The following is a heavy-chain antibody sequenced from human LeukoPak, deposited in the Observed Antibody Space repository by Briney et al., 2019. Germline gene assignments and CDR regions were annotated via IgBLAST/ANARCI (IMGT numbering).Heavy chain of an antibody. CDR3: AREADYYGMDV. V-gene: IGHV1-2*02. Sequence: ASVKVSCTASGYTFTGYYMHWVRQAPGQGLEWMGGINPNSGGTNYAQKFQGRVTMTRDTSINTAYMELSRLRSDDTAVYYCAREADYYGMDVWGQGTTVTAPS. J-gene: IGHJ6*02. CDR2: INPNSGGT. CDR1: GYTFTGYY.